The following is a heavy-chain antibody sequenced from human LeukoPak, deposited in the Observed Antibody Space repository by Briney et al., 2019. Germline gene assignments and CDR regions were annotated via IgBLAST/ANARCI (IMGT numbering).Heavy chain of an antibody. J-gene: IGHJ4*02. CDR1: GFTFSSYA. Sequence: GGSLRLSCAASGFTFSSYAMSWVRQAPGKGLEWVSAISGSGGSTYYADSVKGRFTISRDNAKNSLYLQMNSLRAEDTAVYYCARDHDYGGYWGQGTLVTVSS. CDR2: ISGSGGST. CDR3: ARDHDYGGY. V-gene: IGHV3-23*01.